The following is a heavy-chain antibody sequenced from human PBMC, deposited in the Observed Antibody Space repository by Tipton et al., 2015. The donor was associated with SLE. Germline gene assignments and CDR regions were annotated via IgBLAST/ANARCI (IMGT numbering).Heavy chain of an antibody. CDR1: GFTFSTYA. J-gene: IGHJ6*02. Sequence: SLRLSCAASGFTFSTYAMSWVRPAPGKGLEWVAFIPHHEKNQYYEDSGKGRFTISRDSYKNILYLQMNSLRHEDTGIYYGAKDPPDYGMDVWGQGTTVTVSS. V-gene: IGHV3-30*04. CDR3: AKDPPDYGMDV. CDR2: IPHHEKNQ.